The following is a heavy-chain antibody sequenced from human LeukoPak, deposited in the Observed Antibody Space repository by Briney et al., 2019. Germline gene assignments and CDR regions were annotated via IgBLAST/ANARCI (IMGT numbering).Heavy chain of an antibody. J-gene: IGHJ3*02. D-gene: IGHD6-13*01. CDR2: ISISSGYI. CDR1: GFTFSSFN. CDR3: VRIGSSSSRVFDI. Sequence: GGSLRLSCAGSGFTFSSFNMNWVRQAPGKGLEGVASISISSGYIYYADSVEGRFTISRDNARNSLYLQMNSLRVEDTAVYRCVRIGSSSSRVFDIWGQGTVVAVSS. V-gene: IGHV3-21*01.